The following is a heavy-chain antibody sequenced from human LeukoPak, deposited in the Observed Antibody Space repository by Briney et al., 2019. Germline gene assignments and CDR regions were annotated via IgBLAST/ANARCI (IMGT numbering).Heavy chain of an antibody. CDR2: IIPIFATT. CDR3: AAEPTSLAPPYYYDMDV. V-gene: IGHV1-69*13. Sequence: ASVKVSCKASGGSFRAIGISWVRQAPGKGLEWMGGIIPIFATTNYAQKFQGRVTITADESTSTAYMELNNLRSEDTAVYFCAAEPTSLAPPYYYDMDVWGKGTTVTVS. D-gene: IGHD1-14*01. CDR1: GGSFRAIG. J-gene: IGHJ6*03.